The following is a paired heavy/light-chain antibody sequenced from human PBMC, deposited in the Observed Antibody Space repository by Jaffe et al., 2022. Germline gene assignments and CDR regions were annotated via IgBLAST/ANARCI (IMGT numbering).Light chain of an antibody. CDR1: SSDVGGYNY. J-gene: IGLJ3*02. CDR2: EVS. V-gene: IGLV2-14*01. CDR3: SSYTSSSSWV. Sequence: QSALTQPASVSGSPGQSITISCTGTSSDVGGYNYVSWYQQHPGKAPKLMIYEVSNRPSGVSNRFSGSKSGNTASLTISGLQAEDEADYYCSSYTSSSSWVFGGGTKLTVL.
Heavy chain of an antibody. CDR2: INAGNGNT. D-gene: IGHD3-10*01. V-gene: IGHV1-3*01. CDR1: GYTFTSYA. CDR3: ARDRLRNYYGSGSYYTAGIDY. J-gene: IGHJ4*02. Sequence: QVQLVQSGAEVKKPGASVKVSCKASGYTFTSYAMHWVRQAPGQRLEWMGWINAGNGNTKYSQKFQGRVTITRDTSASTAYMELSSLRSEDTAVYYCARDRLRNYYGSGSYYTAGIDYWGQGTLVTVSS.